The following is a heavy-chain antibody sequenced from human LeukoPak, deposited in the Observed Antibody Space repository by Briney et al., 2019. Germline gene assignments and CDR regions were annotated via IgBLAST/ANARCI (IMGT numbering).Heavy chain of an antibody. CDR3: ARDQGPLKAQSPHIVVVTATFDY. D-gene: IGHD2-21*02. Sequence: GGSLRLSCAASGFTFSIYSMNWVRQAPGKGLEWVSSISSSSSYIYYADSVKGRFTISRDNAKNSLYLQMNSLRAEDTAVYYCARDQGPLKAQSPHIVVVTATFDYWGQGTLVTVSS. CDR2: ISSSSSYI. V-gene: IGHV3-21*01. CDR1: GFTFSIYS. J-gene: IGHJ4*02.